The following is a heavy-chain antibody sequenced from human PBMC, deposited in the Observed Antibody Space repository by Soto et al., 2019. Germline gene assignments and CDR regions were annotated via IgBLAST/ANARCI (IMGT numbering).Heavy chain of an antibody. D-gene: IGHD4-17*01. CDR2: IYSGGST. Sequence: EVQLVETGGGLIQPGGSLRLSCAASGFTVSSNYMSWVRQAPGKGLEWVSVIYSGGSTYYADSVKGRFTISRDNAKNTLYLQMNSLRAEDTAVYYCARDTGDYYFDYWGQGTLVTVSS. CDR3: ARDTGDYYFDY. CDR1: GFTVSSNY. V-gene: IGHV3-53*02. J-gene: IGHJ4*02.